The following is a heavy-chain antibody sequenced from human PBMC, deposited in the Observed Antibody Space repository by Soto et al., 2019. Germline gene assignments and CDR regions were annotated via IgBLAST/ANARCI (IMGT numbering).Heavy chain of an antibody. Sequence: EMQLLESGGGLVQPGRSLRLSCTASGFTFSSHAMTWVRQAAGMGLEWVSGLSDRGNSIYYADSVKGWFTIYRDNSMNTMYMQMSSVRVEDTAVYYCAKVSSSGYAGFFDIWGQGTLVTVSS. D-gene: IGHD6-13*01. CDR2: LSDRGNSI. CDR1: GFTFSSHA. CDR3: AKVSSSGYAGFFDI. J-gene: IGHJ4*02. V-gene: IGHV3-23*01.